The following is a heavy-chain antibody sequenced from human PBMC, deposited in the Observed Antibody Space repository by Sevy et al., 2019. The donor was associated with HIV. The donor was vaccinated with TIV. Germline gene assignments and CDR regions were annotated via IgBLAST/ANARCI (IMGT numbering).Heavy chain of an antibody. CDR3: ARDVTYSSSSAGYFDL. CDR1: GFTFSDYY. CDR2: ISSSGSTI. J-gene: IGHJ2*01. D-gene: IGHD6-6*01. V-gene: IGHV3-11*01. Sequence: GGSLRLSCAASGFTFSDYYMSWIRQAPGKGLEWVSYISSSGSTIYYADSVKGRFTISRDKARNSLYLQMNSLRAEDTAVYYCARDVTYSSSSAGYFDLWGRGTLVTVSS.